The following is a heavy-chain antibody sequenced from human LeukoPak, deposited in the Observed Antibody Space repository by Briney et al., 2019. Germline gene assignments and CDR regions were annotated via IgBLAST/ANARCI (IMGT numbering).Heavy chain of an antibody. CDR1: GFTFSSYD. CDR2: ISGSGGST. D-gene: IGHD3-10*01. Sequence: PGGSLRLSCAASGFTFSSYDMTWVRQAPGKGLEWVSGISGSGGSTYYAASVKGRSTISGDTSNTTLFLQMNSLRAEDTAVYFCAKEDRVYGSGKNNWFDPWSQGTLVTVSS. J-gene: IGHJ5*02. CDR3: AKEDRVYGSGKNNWFDP. V-gene: IGHV3-23*01.